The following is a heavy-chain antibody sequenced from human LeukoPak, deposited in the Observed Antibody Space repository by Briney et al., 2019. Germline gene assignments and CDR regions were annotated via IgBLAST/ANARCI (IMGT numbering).Heavy chain of an antibody. CDR2: IYSGGST. J-gene: IGHJ3*02. CDR1: GLTVSSKD. CDR3: ATLARYAFDI. D-gene: IGHD5-12*01. Sequence: GGSLRLSCAASGLTVSSKDMSWVRQAPGKGLEWVSVIYSGGSTYYADSVSGRFTISRDNSKNTLYLQINSLRAEDTAVYYCATLARYAFDIWGQGTMVTVSS. V-gene: IGHV3-53*01.